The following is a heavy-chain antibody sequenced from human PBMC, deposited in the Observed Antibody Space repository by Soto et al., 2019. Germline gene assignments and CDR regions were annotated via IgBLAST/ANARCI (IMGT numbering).Heavy chain of an antibody. V-gene: IGHV3-64*01. CDR1: GFTFSSYA. J-gene: IGHJ3*02. CDR2: ISSNGGST. Sequence: GGSLRLSCAASGFTFSSYAMHWVRQAPGKGLEYVSAISSNGGSTYYANSVKGRFTISRDNSKNTLYLQMGSLRAEDMAVYYCARDLSPDYGDYEVAFDIWGQGTMVTVSS. D-gene: IGHD4-17*01. CDR3: ARDLSPDYGDYEVAFDI.